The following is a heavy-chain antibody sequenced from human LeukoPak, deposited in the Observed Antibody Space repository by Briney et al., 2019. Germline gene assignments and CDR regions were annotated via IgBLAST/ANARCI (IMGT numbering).Heavy chain of an antibody. CDR3: AKDSDPKLLWFGEPPSPLDY. Sequence: TGGSLRLSCAASGFTFSSYAMSWVRQAPGKGLEWVSAISGSGGSTYYADSVKGRFTISRDNSKNTLYLQMNSLRAEDTAVYYCAKDSDPKLLWFGEPPSPLDYWGQGTLVTVSS. J-gene: IGHJ4*02. D-gene: IGHD3-10*01. CDR2: ISGSGGST. V-gene: IGHV3-23*01. CDR1: GFTFSSYA.